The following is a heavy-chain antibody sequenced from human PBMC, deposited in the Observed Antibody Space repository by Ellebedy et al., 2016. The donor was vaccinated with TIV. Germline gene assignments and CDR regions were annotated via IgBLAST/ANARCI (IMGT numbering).Heavy chain of an antibody. CDR1: GGSISSSSYY. J-gene: IGHJ4*02. D-gene: IGHD3-10*01. CDR3: ARHAENYYMGYFDY. Sequence: MPSETLSLTCTVSGGSISSSSYYWGWIRQPPGKGLEWIGSMYHSGSTYYNPSLKSRVTISVDTSKNQFSLKLNSVTAADTAAYYCARHAENYYMGYFDYWGQGTLVTVSS. CDR2: MYHSGST. V-gene: IGHV4-39*01.